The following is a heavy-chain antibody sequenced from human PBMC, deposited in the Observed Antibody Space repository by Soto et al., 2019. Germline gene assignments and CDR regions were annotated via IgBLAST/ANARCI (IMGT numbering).Heavy chain of an antibody. CDR2: TYYRSKWIH. CDR3: AGVVWFRGMDV. J-gene: IGHJ6*02. CDR1: GESVSRSSVD. Sequence: HPLSLTSDISGESVSRSSVDWNWIRQSPSGGLEWLGRTYYRSKWIHEYAVSLESRITISPDTSKNQFSLQLYSVTPEDTAVYYCAGVVWFRGMDVWGQGHPGTVS. V-gene: IGHV6-1*01. D-gene: IGHD3-16*01.